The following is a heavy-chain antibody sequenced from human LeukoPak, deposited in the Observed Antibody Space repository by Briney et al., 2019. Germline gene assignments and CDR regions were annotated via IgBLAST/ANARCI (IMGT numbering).Heavy chain of an antibody. J-gene: IGHJ4*02. Sequence: GGSLRLSCAAAGFTFSDYYMSWIRQAPGKGLGWVSYISSSSSYTNYADSVKGRFTISRDNAKNSLYLQMNSLRAEDTAVYYCARDLGSGYSGYVPFDYWGQGTLVTVSS. CDR2: ISSSSSYT. CDR1: GFTFSDYY. CDR3: ARDLGSGYSGYVPFDY. D-gene: IGHD5-12*01. V-gene: IGHV3-11*06.